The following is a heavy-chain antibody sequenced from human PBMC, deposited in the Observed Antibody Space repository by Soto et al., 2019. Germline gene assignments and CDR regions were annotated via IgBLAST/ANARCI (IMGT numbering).Heavy chain of an antibody. D-gene: IGHD1-1*01. Sequence: QVQLVESGGGVVQPGRSLRLSCAASGFMFSNHGMHWVRQAPGKGLEWVAVIWSDGNNRYYADSVKGRITISRDNSKNTVYLKMNSLRAEDTAVYYCVRGDNCHDKATDYWGHGTLVTVS. CDR1: GFMFSNHG. J-gene: IGHJ4*01. CDR3: VRGDNCHDKATDY. CDR2: IWSDGNNR. V-gene: IGHV3-33*01.